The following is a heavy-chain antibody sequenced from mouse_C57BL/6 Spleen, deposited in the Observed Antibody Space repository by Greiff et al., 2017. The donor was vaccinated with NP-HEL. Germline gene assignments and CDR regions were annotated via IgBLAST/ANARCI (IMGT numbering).Heavy chain of an antibody. D-gene: IGHD1-1*01. V-gene: IGHV5-4*01. CDR1: GFTFSSYA. CDR2: ISDGGSYT. CDR3: ARDRGYGSGTLFDY. J-gene: IGHJ2*01. Sequence: DVMLVESGGGLVKPGGSLKLSCAASGFTFSSYAMSWVRQTPEKRLEWVATISDGGSYTYYPDNVKGRFTISRDNAKNNLYLQMSHLKSEDTAMYYCARDRGYGSGTLFDYWGQGTTLTVSS.